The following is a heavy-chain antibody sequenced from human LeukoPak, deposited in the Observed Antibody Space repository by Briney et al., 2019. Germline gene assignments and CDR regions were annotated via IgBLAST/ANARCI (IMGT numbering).Heavy chain of an antibody. V-gene: IGHV5-51*01. CDR2: IYPGDSDT. CDR3: ARQCSSTSCPTSQTGFDP. CDR1: GYSFSSYW. J-gene: IGHJ5*02. D-gene: IGHD2-2*01. Sequence: KPGDSLKISCKGSGYSFSSYWIGWVRQMPGKGLEWMRIIYPGDSDTRYSPSFQGQVTISADKSISTAYLQWSSLKASDTAMYYYARQCSSTSCPTSQTGFDPWGQGTLVTVSS.